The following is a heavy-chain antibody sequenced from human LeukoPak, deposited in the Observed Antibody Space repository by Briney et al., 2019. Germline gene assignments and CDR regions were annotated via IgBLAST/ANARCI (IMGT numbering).Heavy chain of an antibody. D-gene: IGHD7-27*01. J-gene: IGHJ4*02. V-gene: IGHV1-2*02. CDR2: INPNSGST. Sequence: ASVTVSCKASGYTFTDYYMYWVRQSPGQGPEWMGWINPNSGSTNYAQEFQGRVTMTRDTSISTAYMELSSLRSDDTAVFFCARALSGDLVDYWGQGTLVTVSS. CDR3: ARALSGDLVDY. CDR1: GYTFTDYY.